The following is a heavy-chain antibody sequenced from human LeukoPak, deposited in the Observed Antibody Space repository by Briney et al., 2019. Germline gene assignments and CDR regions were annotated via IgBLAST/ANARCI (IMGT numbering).Heavy chain of an antibody. CDR1: GDSINTNIYY. CDR3: ARTRYYYNSRSYGAPYYFDY. Sequence: PSETLSLTCTVSGDSINTNIYYWGWIRQPPGKGLEWIGHVYYSGSTYSSPSLKGRVTILLDTSNNHFSLRLSSVTAADTAVYYCARTRYYYNSRSYGAPYYFDYWGQGTLVTVSS. V-gene: IGHV4-39*07. D-gene: IGHD3-10*01. J-gene: IGHJ4*02. CDR2: VYYSGST.